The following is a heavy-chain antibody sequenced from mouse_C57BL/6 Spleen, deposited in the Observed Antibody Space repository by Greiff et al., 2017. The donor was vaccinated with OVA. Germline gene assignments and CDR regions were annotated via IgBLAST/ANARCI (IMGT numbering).Heavy chain of an antibody. CDR3: TRGGFQYYFDY. CDR2: IDPETGGT. J-gene: IGHJ2*01. Sequence: QVQLQQSGAELVRPGASVTLSCKASGYTFTDYEMHWVKQTPVHGLEWIGAIDPETGGTAYNQKFKGKAILTADKSSSTAYMELRSLTSEDSAVYYCTRGGFQYYFDYWGQGTTLTVSS. V-gene: IGHV1-15*01. CDR1: GYTFTDYE.